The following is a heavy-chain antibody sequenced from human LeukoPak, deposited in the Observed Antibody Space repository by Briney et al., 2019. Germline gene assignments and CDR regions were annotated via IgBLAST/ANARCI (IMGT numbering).Heavy chain of an antibody. CDR3: ARGEQQLLVDYYYGMDV. CDR2: IYTSGST. V-gene: IGHV4-4*07. CDR1: GGSISSYY. J-gene: IGHJ6*02. Sequence: PSETLSLTCTVSGGSISSYYWSWIRQPAGKGLEWIGRIYTSGSTNYNPSLKSRVTMSVDTSKNQFSLKLSSVTAADTAVYYCARGEQQLLVDYYYGMDVWGQGTTVTVSS. D-gene: IGHD6-13*01.